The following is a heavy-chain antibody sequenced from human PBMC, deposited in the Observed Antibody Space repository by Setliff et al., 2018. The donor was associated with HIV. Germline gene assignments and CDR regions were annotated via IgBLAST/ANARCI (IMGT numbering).Heavy chain of an antibody. CDR3: ARQPGIAVAGPFDY. V-gene: IGHV4-39*01. D-gene: IGHD6-19*01. CDR1: YGSVSRSSYY. Sequence: PSETLSLTCAVSYGSVSRSSYYRGWIRQPPGKGLEWIGTIDYSGSTDHNPSLKSRVTMSVDTSKNQFSLRLSSVTAADTAVYYCARQPGIAVAGPFDYWGQGTLVTVSS. CDR2: IDYSGST. J-gene: IGHJ4*02.